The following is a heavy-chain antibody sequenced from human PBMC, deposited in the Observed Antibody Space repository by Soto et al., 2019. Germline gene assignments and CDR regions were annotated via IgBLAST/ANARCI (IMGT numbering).Heavy chain of an antibody. CDR3: ARLPATAYSSSWYEFAWFDP. Sequence: PGESLKISCKVSGYSFTRYWIGCVRQMPGKGLEWMGIIYPGDSDTRYSPSFQGQVTISADKSISTAYLQWSSLKASDTAMYYCARLPATAYSSSWYEFAWFDPWGQGTLVTVSS. J-gene: IGHJ5*02. V-gene: IGHV5-51*01. CDR2: IYPGDSDT. CDR1: GYSFTRYW. D-gene: IGHD6-13*01.